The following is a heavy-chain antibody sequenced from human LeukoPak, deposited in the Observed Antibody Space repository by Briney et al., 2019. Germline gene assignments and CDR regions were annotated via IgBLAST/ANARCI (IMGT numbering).Heavy chain of an antibody. V-gene: IGHV1-18*01. Sequence: ASVKVSCKASGYTFTSYGISWVRQAPGQGLEWMGWISAYNGNTNYAQKLQGRVTMTTDTSTSTAYMELRSLRSDDTAVYYCARDFNREGYQLLYPTKYNWFDPWGQGTLVTVSS. J-gene: IGHJ5*02. CDR3: ARDFNREGYQLLYPTKYNWFDP. D-gene: IGHD2-2*02. CDR1: GYTFTSYG. CDR2: ISAYNGNT.